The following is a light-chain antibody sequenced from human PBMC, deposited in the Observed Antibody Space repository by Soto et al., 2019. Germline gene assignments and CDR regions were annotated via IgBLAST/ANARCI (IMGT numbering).Light chain of an antibody. J-gene: IGKJ1*01. CDR1: QGISSY. CDR3: QQYNNRPET. V-gene: IGKV3-15*01. Sequence: MTQSPSSLSASTGDRVTITCRASQGISSYLAWYQQKPGQAPRLLIYGASTRATGIPGRFSGSGSGTEFTLSISSLQSEYFAVYYCQQYNNRPETFGQGTKVEVK. CDR2: GAS.